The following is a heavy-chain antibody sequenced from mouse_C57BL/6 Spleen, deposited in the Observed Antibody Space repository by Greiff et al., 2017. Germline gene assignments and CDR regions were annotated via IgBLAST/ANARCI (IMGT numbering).Heavy chain of an antibody. CDR3: TRALYRDYFDY. CDR2: ISSGGDYI. V-gene: IGHV5-9-1*02. J-gene: IGHJ2*01. Sequence: EVKLMESGEGLVKPGGSLKLSCAASGFTFSSYAMSWVRQTPEKRLEWVAYISSGGDYIYYADTVKGRFNISRDNARNTLYLQMSSLKSEDTAMYYCTRALYRDYFDYWGQGTTLTVSS. CDR1: GFTFSSYA. D-gene: IGHD2-14*01.